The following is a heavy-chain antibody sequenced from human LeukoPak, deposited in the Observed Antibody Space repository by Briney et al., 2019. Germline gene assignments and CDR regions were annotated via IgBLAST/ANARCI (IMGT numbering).Heavy chain of an antibody. CDR3: ARAGGSGWYLLNDY. CDR1: GFTFSSYS. D-gene: IGHD6-19*01. J-gene: IGHJ4*02. V-gene: IGHV3-21*01. CDR2: ISSSSSYI. Sequence: GGSLRLSCAASGFTFSSYSMNWVRQAPGKGLEWVSSISSSSSYIYYADSVKGRFTISRDNAKNSLYLQMNSLRAEDTAVYYCARAGGSGWYLLNDYWGQGTLVTVSS.